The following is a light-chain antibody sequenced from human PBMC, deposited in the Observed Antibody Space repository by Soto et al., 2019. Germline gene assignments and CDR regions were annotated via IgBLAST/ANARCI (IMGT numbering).Light chain of an antibody. J-gene: IGKJ1*01. V-gene: IGKV1-5*03. CDR1: QSISSW. CDR2: KAS. Sequence: DIQMTQSPSTLSASVGDRATITCRASQSISSWLAWYQQKPGKAPKLLIYKASSLESGVPSRFSGSGSGTEFTLTISSLQPDDFATYYCQQYNSSPWTFGQGTNVEIK. CDR3: QQYNSSPWT.